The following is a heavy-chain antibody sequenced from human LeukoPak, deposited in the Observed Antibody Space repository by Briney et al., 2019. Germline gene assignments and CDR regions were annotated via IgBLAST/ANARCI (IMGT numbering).Heavy chain of an antibody. V-gene: IGHV4-59*01. Sequence: NPSETLSLTCTVSGGSINNYYWSWIRQPPGKGLAWNGHIYYSGSTNYNPSLKSRVTISVDMSKNQFSLKLSSVTAADTAVYYCARASGYDSSGYLDAFDIWGQGTMVTVSS. CDR2: IYYSGST. CDR1: GGSINNYY. J-gene: IGHJ3*02. CDR3: ARASGYDSSGYLDAFDI. D-gene: IGHD3-22*01.